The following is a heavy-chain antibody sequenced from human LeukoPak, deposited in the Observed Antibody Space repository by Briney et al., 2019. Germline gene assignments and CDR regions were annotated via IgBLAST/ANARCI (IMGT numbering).Heavy chain of an antibody. CDR3: ARDIVGADYFDY. CDR1: GGSISSYF. J-gene: IGHJ4*02. D-gene: IGHD1-26*01. CDR2: IYYSGST. V-gene: IGHV4-59*01. Sequence: PSETLPLTCTVSGGSISSYFWSWIRQPPGKGLEWIGYIYYSGSTNYNPSLKGRVTISVDTSKNQFSLKLSSVTAADTAVYYCARDIVGADYFDYWGQGTLVTVSS.